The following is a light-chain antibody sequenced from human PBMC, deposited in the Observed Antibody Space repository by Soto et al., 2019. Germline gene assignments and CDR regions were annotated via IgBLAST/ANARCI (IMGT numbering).Light chain of an antibody. CDR1: QTVNNNY. CDR2: GAS. CDR3: QQYGSSPLT. Sequence: ELVFTQSPGTLSLSKGERATLSCRASQTVNNNYLAWYQQIPGQAPRLLISGASGRATGTPDRFSGSASGTDFTLTISRLEPEDFSVYYCQQYGSSPLTFGGGTKVDI. J-gene: IGKJ4*01. V-gene: IGKV3-20*01.